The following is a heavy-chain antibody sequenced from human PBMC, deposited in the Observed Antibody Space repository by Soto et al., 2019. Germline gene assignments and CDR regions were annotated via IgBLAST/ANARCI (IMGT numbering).Heavy chain of an antibody. J-gene: IGHJ4*02. CDR2: LSGSSSST. CDR1: GFTFSTYS. Sequence: EVHLVESGGGLVKPGGSLRLTCVTSGFTFSTYSMNWVRQAPGKGLEWVSSLSGSSSSTSYGDSVKGRFTISRDNAKNSLHLQMNSLRAEDTAVYYCARPPYGYSSSWYYFDSWGQGTLVTVSS. D-gene: IGHD6-13*01. V-gene: IGHV3-21*01. CDR3: ARPPYGYSSSWYYFDS.